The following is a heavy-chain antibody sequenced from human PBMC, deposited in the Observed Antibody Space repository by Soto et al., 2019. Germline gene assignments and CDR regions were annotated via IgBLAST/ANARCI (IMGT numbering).Heavy chain of an antibody. J-gene: IGHJ4*02. Sequence: SETLSLTCTVSGGSISSYYWSWIRQPPGKGLEWIGYIYYSGSTNYNPSLKSRVTISVDTSKNQFSLKLSSVTAADTAVYYCARAVWGELGYCSGGSCYSPPIYYFDYWGQGTLVTVSP. CDR2: IYYSGST. V-gene: IGHV4-59*01. CDR1: GGSISSYY. CDR3: ARAVWGELGYCSGGSCYSPPIYYFDY. D-gene: IGHD2-15*01.